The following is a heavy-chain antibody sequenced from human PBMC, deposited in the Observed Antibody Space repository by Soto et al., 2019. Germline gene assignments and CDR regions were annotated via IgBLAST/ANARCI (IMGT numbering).Heavy chain of an antibody. CDR2: IYPGDSDT. D-gene: IGHD2-8*02. CDR1: GYAFISYW. J-gene: IGHJ5*02. Sequence: KISCQGSGYAFISYWIAWVRQMPGKGLEWMGIIYPGDSDTRYSPSFQGQVTISVDKSITTAYLQWSSLKASDTAMYYCARGYCTATICDPWFDPWGQGTLVTVSS. V-gene: IGHV5-51*01. CDR3: ARGYCTATICDPWFDP.